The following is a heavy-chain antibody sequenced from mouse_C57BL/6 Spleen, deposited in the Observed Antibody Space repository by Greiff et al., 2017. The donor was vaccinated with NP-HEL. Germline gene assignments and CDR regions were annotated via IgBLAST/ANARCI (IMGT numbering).Heavy chain of an antibody. J-gene: IGHJ3*01. CDR2: IYPGDGDT. Sequence: QVQLKESGPELVKPGASVKISCKASGYAFSSSWMNWVKQRPGKGLEWIGRIYPGDGDTNYNGKFKGKATLTADKSSSTAYMQLSSLTSEDSAVYFCARSLDYVSCAYWGQGTLVTVSA. V-gene: IGHV1-82*01. CDR3: ARSLDYVSCAY. D-gene: IGHD1-1*01. CDR1: GYAFSSSW.